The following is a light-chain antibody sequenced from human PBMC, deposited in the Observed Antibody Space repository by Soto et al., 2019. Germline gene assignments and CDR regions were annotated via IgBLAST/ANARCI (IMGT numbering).Light chain of an antibody. CDR3: QQYNSSRWT. CDR2: KAS. J-gene: IGKJ1*01. V-gene: IGKV1-5*03. CDR1: QSISDR. Sequence: DFLMTQSPSTLSASVGDRVTITCRASQSISDRLAWYQQKPGNAPKLLIYKASSLQSGVPSRFSGSGSGTEFTLTIISLQPDDFAMYYCQQYNSSRWTFGQGTKVEIK.